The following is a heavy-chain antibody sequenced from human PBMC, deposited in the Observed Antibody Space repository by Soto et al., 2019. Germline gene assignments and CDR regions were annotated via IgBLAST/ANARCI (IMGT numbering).Heavy chain of an antibody. J-gene: IGHJ4*02. Sequence: SETLSLTCTVSGGSISSYYWSWIRQPPGKGLEWIGYIYYSGSTNYNPSLKSRVTISVDTSKNQFSLKLSSVTAADTAVYYCARGAHSSGTDYYFDYWGQGTLVTVSS. V-gene: IGHV4-59*12. D-gene: IGHD3-22*01. CDR3: ARGAHSSGTDYYFDY. CDR2: IYYSGST. CDR1: GGSISSYY.